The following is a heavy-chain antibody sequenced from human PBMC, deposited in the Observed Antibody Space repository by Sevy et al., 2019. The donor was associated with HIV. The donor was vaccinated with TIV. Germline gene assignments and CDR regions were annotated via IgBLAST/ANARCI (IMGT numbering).Heavy chain of an antibody. CDR1: GGSISAYY. CDR3: ARAPPVRSGDDSLNWFDP. V-gene: IGHV4-59*01. Sequence: SETLSLTCTVSGGSISAYYWSWIRQPPGKPLEYIGYIYYTGSTNYNPSLKSRVTISVDKSKNQFSLKLNCVTAADRAGYFCARAPPVRSGDDSLNWFDPGGQGTLVTVSS. D-gene: IGHD5-12*01. CDR2: IYYTGST. J-gene: IGHJ5*02.